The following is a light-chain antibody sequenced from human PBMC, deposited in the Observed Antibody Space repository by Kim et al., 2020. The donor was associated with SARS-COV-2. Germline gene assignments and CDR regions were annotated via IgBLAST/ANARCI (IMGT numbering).Light chain of an antibody. CDR1: NSNIGINY. V-gene: IGLV1-47*01. J-gene: IGLJ3*02. CDR2: RNN. Sequence: QRVTISCSGSNSNIGINYVYWYQHLPGTAPKLLINRNNQRPSGVPDRFSGSKSGTSVSLAISGLRSEDEADYYCATWDDSQRAWVFGGGTKLTVL. CDR3: ATWDDSQRAWV.